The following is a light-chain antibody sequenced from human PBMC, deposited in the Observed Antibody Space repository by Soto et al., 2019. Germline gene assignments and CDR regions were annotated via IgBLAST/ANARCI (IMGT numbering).Light chain of an antibody. V-gene: IGKV3-15*01. Sequence: EIVMTQSPATLSVSPGERATLSCRASQSVYSNLAWYQQKPGQVPRLLIYAASTRATGIPARFSGSGSGTEFTLTISSLQSEDFAVYYCQQYSRWPLTFGGGTKVEIK. CDR2: AAS. CDR1: QSVYSN. CDR3: QQYSRWPLT. J-gene: IGKJ4*01.